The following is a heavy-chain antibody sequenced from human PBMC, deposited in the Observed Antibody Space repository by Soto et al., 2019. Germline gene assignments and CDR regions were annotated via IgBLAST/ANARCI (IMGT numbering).Heavy chain of an antibody. Sequence: PSETLSLTCTVSGGSIRSHSYYWGWIRQPPGKGLEWIGSIYNNGSTYFNPSLKSRVTISVDTPKNQFSLKLSSVTAADTAVYYCSSRRDVGSYLGDYYYDMDVWGQGTTVTVSS. J-gene: IGHJ6*02. V-gene: IGHV4-39*01. D-gene: IGHD1-26*01. CDR2: IYNNGST. CDR1: GGSIRSHSYY. CDR3: SSRRDVGSYLGDYYYDMDV.